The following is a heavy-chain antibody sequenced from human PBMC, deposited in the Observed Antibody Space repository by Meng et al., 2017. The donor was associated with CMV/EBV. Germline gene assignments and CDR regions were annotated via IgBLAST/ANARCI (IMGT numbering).Heavy chain of an antibody. CDR2: INHSGST. D-gene: IGHD2-2*01. V-gene: IGHV4-34*01. J-gene: IGHJ5*02. Sequence: SETLSLTCAVYGGSFSGYFWSWIRQPPEKGLEWIGEINHSGSTNYNPSLKSRVTISVDTSKNQFSLKLSSVTAADTAVYYCARGGPNIVVVPAARFDPWGQGTLVTVSS. CDR1: GGSFSGYF. CDR3: ARGGPNIVVVPAARFDP.